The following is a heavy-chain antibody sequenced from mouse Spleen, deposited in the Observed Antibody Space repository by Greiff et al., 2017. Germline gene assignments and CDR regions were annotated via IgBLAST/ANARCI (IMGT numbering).Heavy chain of an antibody. D-gene: IGHD2-4*01. CDR2: INPNNGGT. J-gene: IGHJ3*01. Sequence: EVKLVESGPELVKPGASVKMSCKASGYTFTDYNMHWVKQSHGKSLEWIGYINPNNGGTSYNQKFKGKATLTVNKSSSTAYMELRSLTSEDSAVYYCAKIYYDYTWFAYWGQGTLVTVSA. CDR3: AKIYYDYTWFAY. CDR1: GYTFTDYN. V-gene: IGHV1-22*01.